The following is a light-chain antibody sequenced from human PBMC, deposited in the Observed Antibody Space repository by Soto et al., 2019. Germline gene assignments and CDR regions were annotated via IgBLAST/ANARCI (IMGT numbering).Light chain of an antibody. CDR2: DAS. J-gene: IGKJ2*01. CDR3: QQRSNWPKYT. CDR1: QSVSSY. Sequence: EIVLTQSPATLSLSPGERATLSCRASQSVSSYLAWYQQKPGQAPRLLIYDASNRATGIPARFSGSGSGTDFTLTNSSLEPEDFAVYYCQQRSNWPKYTFGQGTKLEIK. V-gene: IGKV3-11*01.